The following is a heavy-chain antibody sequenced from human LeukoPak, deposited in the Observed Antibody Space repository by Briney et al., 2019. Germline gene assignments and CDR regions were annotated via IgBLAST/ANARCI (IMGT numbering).Heavy chain of an antibody. J-gene: IGHJ1*01. CDR1: GFTFISYA. D-gene: IGHD3-10*02. CDR2: ISGSGGSI. CDR3: AKDEDARPMYFQD. Sequence: GGSLRLSCAASGFTFISYAMSWVRQAPGKGLEWVSAISGSGGSIYYADSVKGRFTVSRDNSKNTLYLQMNTLRAEDTAVYYCAKDEDARPMYFQDWGQGTLVTVSS. V-gene: IGHV3-23*01.